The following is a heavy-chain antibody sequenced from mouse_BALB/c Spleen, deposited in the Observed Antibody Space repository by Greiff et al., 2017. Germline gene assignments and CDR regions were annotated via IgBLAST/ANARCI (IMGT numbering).Heavy chain of an antibody. D-gene: IGHD1-1*01. CDR3: ARGDTTYYFDY. CDR2: IDPANGNT. Sequence: EVMLVESGAELVKPGASVKLSCTASGFNIKDTYMHWVKLRPEQGLEWIGRIDPANGNTKYDPKFQGKATITADTSSNTAYLQLSSLTSEDTAVYYCARGDTTYYFDYWGQGTTLTVSS. CDR1: GFNIKDTY. J-gene: IGHJ2*01. V-gene: IGHV14-3*02.